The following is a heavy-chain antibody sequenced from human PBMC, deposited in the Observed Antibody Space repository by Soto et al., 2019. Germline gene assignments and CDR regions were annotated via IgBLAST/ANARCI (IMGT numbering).Heavy chain of an antibody. D-gene: IGHD4-17*01. J-gene: IGHJ4*02. CDR2: INAGNGKT. CDR1: GYTFTSYA. V-gene: IGHV1-3*01. Sequence: APVKVSCKASGYTFTSYAIHWVRQAPGQSLEWMGWINAGNGKTEYSQKFQGRVTITRDTSASTAYMELSSLRSEDTAVYYCARNTLRFDYWGQGTLVTVSS. CDR3: ARNTLRFDY.